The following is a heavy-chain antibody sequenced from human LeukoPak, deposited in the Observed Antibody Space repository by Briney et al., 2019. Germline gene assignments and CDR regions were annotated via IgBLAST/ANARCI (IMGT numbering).Heavy chain of an antibody. D-gene: IGHD2-15*01. V-gene: IGHV4-59*01. CDR3: ARGCSGGSCYGSYDY. CDR1: GGSISSYY. J-gene: IGHJ4*02. CDR2: IYYSGST. Sequence: SETLSLTCTVSGGSISSYYWSWIRQPPGEGLEWIGYIYYSGSTNYNPSLKSRVTISVDTSKNQSSLKLSSVTAADTAVYYCARGCSGGSCYGSYDYWGQGTLVTVSS.